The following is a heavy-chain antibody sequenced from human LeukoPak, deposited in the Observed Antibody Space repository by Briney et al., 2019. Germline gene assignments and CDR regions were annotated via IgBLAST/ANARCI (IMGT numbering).Heavy chain of an antibody. Sequence: SETLSLTCTVSGGSISSSSYYWGWIRQPPGKGLEWIGSIYYSGSTYYNPSLKSRVTISVDTSKNQFSLKLSSVTAADTAVYYCARVPGLERFGIDYWGQGTLVTVSS. CDR2: IYYSGST. V-gene: IGHV4-39*07. CDR1: GGSISSSSYY. CDR3: ARVPGLERFGIDY. J-gene: IGHJ4*02. D-gene: IGHD3-10*01.